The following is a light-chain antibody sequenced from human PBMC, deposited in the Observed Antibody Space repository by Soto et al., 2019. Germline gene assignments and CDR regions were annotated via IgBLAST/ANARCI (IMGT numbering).Light chain of an antibody. Sequence: QSALTQPASVSGSPGQSITISCPGTSSDGGSHNLVSWYQQHPGQAPKLMIYEVSKRPLGVSTRFSASKSGNTASLTISGLQAEDEADYYCCSYGGSRAVFGGGTQLTVL. J-gene: IGLJ7*01. V-gene: IGLV2-23*02. CDR2: EVS. CDR1: SSDGGSHNL. CDR3: CSYGGSRAV.